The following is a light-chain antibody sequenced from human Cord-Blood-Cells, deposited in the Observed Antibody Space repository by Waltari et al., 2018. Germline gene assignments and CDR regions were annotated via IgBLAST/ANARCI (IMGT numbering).Light chain of an antibody. V-gene: IGLV2-14*01. Sequence: QSALTQPASVSGSPGQSITISCTETSSAVSGYNYVSWYQQHPGKAPKLIIYDVSNRPSGVSNRFSGSKSGNTASLTISGLQAEDEADYYCSSYTSSSTVVFGGGTKLTVL. CDR2: DVS. CDR1: SSAVSGYNY. J-gene: IGLJ2*01. CDR3: SSYTSSSTVV.